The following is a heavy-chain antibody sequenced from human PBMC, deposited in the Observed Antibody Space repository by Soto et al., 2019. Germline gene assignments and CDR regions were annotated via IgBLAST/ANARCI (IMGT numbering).Heavy chain of an antibody. V-gene: IGHV3-21*02. D-gene: IGHD2-15*01. J-gene: IGHJ4*02. Sequence: EVQLVESGGGLVKPGGSLRLSCAASGFTFSDYSMNWMRQAPGKGLEWVASISSDNNYIYYRDSVEGRFTISRDNAKNSLYLQMTRRGAEDAAVYCCARGRTCTGSGCYGGGDYWGEGTLVTVSS. CDR3: ARGRTCTGSGCYGGGDY. CDR2: ISSDNNYI. CDR1: GFTFSDYS.